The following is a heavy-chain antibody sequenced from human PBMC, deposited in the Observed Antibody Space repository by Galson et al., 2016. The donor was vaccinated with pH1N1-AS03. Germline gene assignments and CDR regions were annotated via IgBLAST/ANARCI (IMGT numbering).Heavy chain of an antibody. CDR3: TKGHPPRYGRDV. V-gene: IGHV3-30*18. J-gene: IGHJ6*02. Sequence: SLRLSCAASGFTFSSFGLHWVRQAPGKGLDWVAHISPDGSKIYYADSVRGRFTISRDNFKSTLYLQLNSLRGEDTAVYYCTKGHPPRYGRDVWGQGTTVTVSS. CDR2: ISPDGSKI. CDR1: GFTFSSFG.